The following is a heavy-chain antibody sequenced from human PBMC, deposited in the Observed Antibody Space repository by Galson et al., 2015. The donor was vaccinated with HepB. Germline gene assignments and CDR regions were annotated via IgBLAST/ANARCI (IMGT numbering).Heavy chain of an antibody. CDR2: ISRSSDTI. Sequence: SLRLSCAGFGLTFSSYNMNWVRRAPGKGLEWISFISRSSDTIHYADSVKGRFTISRDNAKDSLFLQMNSLRAEDTAIYYCARGSYYSDDPIAWGQGTLVTVSS. J-gene: IGHJ5*02. CDR1: GLTFSSYN. D-gene: IGHD5-18*01. CDR3: ARGSYYSDDPIA. V-gene: IGHV3-48*01.